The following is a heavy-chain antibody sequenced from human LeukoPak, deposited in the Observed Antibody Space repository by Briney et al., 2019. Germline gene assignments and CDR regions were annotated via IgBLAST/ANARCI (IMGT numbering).Heavy chain of an antibody. Sequence: PGGSLRLSCAASGFTFSSYGMHWVRQAPGKGLEWVAVISYDGSNKYYADSVKGRFTISRDNSKNTLYLQMNSLRAEDTAVYYCAKEAFGRGDAFDIWGQGTMVTVSS. J-gene: IGHJ3*02. CDR2: ISYDGSNK. CDR3: AKEAFGRGDAFDI. D-gene: IGHD3-10*01. CDR1: GFTFSSYG. V-gene: IGHV3-30*18.